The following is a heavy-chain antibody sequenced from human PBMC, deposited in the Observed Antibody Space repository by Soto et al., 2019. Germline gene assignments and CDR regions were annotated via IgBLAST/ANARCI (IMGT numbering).Heavy chain of an antibody. D-gene: IGHD3-3*01. CDR1: GFTFSSYA. CDR2: ISSNGGST. CDR3: ARGYDFWSGEPEPHFDY. Sequence: PGGSLRLSCAASGFTFSSYAMHWVRQAPGKGLEYVSAISSNGGSTYYANSVKGRFTISRDNSKNTLYLQMGSLRAEDMAVYYCARGYDFWSGEPEPHFDYWGQGTLVTVSS. V-gene: IGHV3-64*01. J-gene: IGHJ4*02.